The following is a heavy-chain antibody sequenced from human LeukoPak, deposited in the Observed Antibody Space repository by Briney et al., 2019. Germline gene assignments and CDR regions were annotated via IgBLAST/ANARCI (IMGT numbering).Heavy chain of an antibody. Sequence: PGGSLRLSCAASGFTFSSYSMNWVRQAPGKGLEWVSSISSSSSYIYYADSVKGRFTISRDNAKNSLYLQMNSLRADDTAVYYCAREGRLIAAAGDYWGQGTLVTVSS. CDR3: AREGRLIAAAGDY. CDR2: ISSSSSYI. CDR1: GFTFSSYS. J-gene: IGHJ4*02. D-gene: IGHD6-13*01. V-gene: IGHV3-21*01.